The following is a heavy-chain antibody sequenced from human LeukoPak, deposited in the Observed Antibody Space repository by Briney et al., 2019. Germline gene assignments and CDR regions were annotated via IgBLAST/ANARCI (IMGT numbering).Heavy chain of an antibody. CDR2: IDPGDSDI. CDR1: GYSFTNYW. CDR3: ARREGLVGSRIDY. J-gene: IGHJ4*02. Sequence: GESLKISCEGSGYSFTNYWIDWVRQMPGKGLEWMGIIDPGDSDIRYSPSFQGQVTISADKSISTAYLQWSSLKASDTAMYYCARREGLVGSRIDYWGQGTLVTVSS. V-gene: IGHV5-51*01. D-gene: IGHD6-13*01.